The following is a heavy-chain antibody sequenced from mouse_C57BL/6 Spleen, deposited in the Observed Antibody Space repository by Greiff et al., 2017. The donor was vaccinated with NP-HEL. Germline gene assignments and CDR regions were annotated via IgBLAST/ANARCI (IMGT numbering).Heavy chain of an antibody. CDR1: GYSITSGYY. V-gene: IGHV3-6*01. Sequence: EVKVEESGPGLVKPSQSLSLTCSVTGYSITSGYYWNWIRQFPGNKLEWMGYISYDGSNNYNPSLKNRISITRDTSKNQFFLKLNSVTTEDTATYYCARAFDYTYYFDYWGQGTTLTVSS. D-gene: IGHD2-4*01. J-gene: IGHJ2*01. CDR2: ISYDGSN. CDR3: ARAFDYTYYFDY.